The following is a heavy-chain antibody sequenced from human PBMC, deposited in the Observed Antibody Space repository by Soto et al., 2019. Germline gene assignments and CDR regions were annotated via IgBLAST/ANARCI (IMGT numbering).Heavy chain of an antibody. CDR1: GLTFSDYY. CDR3: ATDSRIVVVPAASFDY. V-gene: IGHV3-11*01. CDR2: ISNSGSTI. Sequence: QVQLVESGGGLVKPGGSLRLSCAASGLTFSDYYMNWIGQAPGKGLEWLSYISNSGSTIYYADSVKGRFNISRDNAKNSLYLQMNSLRAEDTAVYYCATDSRIVVVPAASFDYWGQGSLVTVSS. J-gene: IGHJ4*02. D-gene: IGHD2-2*01.